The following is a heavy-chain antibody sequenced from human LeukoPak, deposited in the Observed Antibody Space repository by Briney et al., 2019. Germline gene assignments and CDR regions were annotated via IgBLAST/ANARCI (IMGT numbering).Heavy chain of an antibody. Sequence: SETLSLTCTVSGGSIDNFDWSWIRQPPGKGLEWTGYMYYSGSSGSTNYNPSLKSRVTISVDTSKKQFSLKLSSVTAADTAVYYCARGTGSYSGPDAFDIWGQGTMVTVSS. CDR2: MYYSGSSGST. CDR3: ARGTGSYSGPDAFDI. J-gene: IGHJ3*02. CDR1: GGSIDNFD. D-gene: IGHD1-26*01. V-gene: IGHV4-59*01.